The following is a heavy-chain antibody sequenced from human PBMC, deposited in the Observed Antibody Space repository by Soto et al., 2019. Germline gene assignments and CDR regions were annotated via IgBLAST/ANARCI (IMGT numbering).Heavy chain of an antibody. V-gene: IGHV1-69*13. CDR1: GGTFGNSA. CDR2: IMPIFRTP. J-gene: IGHJ6*02. CDR3: ARDKDRQHLGGNYYYILDV. Sequence: ASVKVSCKASGGTFGNSAISWVPQAPGQGLEWMGGIMPIFRTPDYAQRFQGRVTITADESTSTAYMELSGLRPDDTAVYYCARDKDRQHLGGNYYYILDVWGQGTTVTVSS.